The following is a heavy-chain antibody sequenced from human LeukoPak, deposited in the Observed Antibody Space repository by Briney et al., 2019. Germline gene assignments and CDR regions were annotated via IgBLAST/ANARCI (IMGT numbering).Heavy chain of an antibody. CDR1: GYTLTELS. J-gene: IGHJ4*02. CDR3: ATTAGDYGDRLRYDY. Sequence: ASVKVSCKVSGYTLTELSMHWVRQAPGKGLEWMGGFYPEDGETIYAQKFQGRVTMTEDTSTDTAYMELSSLRSEDTAVYYCATTAGDYGDRLRYDYWGQGTLVTVSS. CDR2: FYPEDGET. D-gene: IGHD4-17*01. V-gene: IGHV1-24*01.